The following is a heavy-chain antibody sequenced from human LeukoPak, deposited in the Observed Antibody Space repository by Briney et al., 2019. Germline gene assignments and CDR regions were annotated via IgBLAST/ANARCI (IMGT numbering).Heavy chain of an antibody. CDR1: GGSISSSSYY. CDR3: ARDEGHPGGWAHYYYYMDV. J-gene: IGHJ6*03. V-gene: IGHV4-39*07. D-gene: IGHD6-19*01. CDR2: IYYSGST. Sequence: SETLSLTCTVSGGSISSSSYYWGWIRQPPGKGLEWIGCIYYSGSTYYDPSLKSRVTISVDTSKNQFSLKLSSVTAADTAVYYCARDEGHPGGWAHYYYYMDVWGKGTTVTVSS.